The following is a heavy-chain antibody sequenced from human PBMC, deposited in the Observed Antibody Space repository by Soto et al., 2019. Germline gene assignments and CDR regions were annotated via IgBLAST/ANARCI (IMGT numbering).Heavy chain of an antibody. CDR3: ARDLTMVRGAIGY. D-gene: IGHD3-10*01. CDR2: IYHSGST. CDR1: GGSISSSNW. V-gene: IGHV4-4*02. J-gene: IGHJ4*02. Sequence: QVQLQESGPGLVKPSGTLSLTCAVSGGSISSSNWWSWVRQPPGKGLEWIGEIYHSGSTNYNPSLKSRVTISVDKSTNPSSLKLGSVTAADRAAHYCARDLTMVRGAIGYWGQGSLLTVSS.